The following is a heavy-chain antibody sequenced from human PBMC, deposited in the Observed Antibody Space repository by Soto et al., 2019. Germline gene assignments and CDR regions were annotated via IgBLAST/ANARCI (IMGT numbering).Heavy chain of an antibody. V-gene: IGHV4-59*01. CDR3: ARMVSGLRFLEWLEDYYYMDV. D-gene: IGHD3-3*01. CDR2: IYYSGST. CDR1: GGSISSYY. J-gene: IGHJ6*03. Sequence: SETLSLTCTVSGGSISSYYWSWIRQPPGKGLEWIGYIYYSGSTNYNPSLKSRVTISVDTSKNQFSLKLSSVTAADAAVYYCARMVSGLRFLEWLEDYYYMDVSGKGTKVTVSS.